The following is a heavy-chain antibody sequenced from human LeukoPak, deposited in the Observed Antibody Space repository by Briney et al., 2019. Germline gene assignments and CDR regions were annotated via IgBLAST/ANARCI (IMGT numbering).Heavy chain of an antibody. CDR1: GYTFTSYG. V-gene: IGHV1-18*01. Sequence: ASVKVSCKASGYTFTSYGISWVRQAPGQGLEWMGWISAYNGNTNYAQKLQGRVTMTTDTSTSPAYMELRSLRSDDTAVYYCARGRSPPYSSSWYDYWGQGTLVTVSS. CDR3: ARGRSPPYSSSWYDY. D-gene: IGHD6-13*01. J-gene: IGHJ4*02. CDR2: ISAYNGNT.